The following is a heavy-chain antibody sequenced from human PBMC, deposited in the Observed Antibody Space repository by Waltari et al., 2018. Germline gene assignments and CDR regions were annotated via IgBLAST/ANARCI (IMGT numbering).Heavy chain of an antibody. Sequence: QVQLQESGPGLVKPSQTLSLTCTVSGGSISSGSYYWSWIRQPAGKGLEWIGYIYTSGSTNYNPSLKSRVTISVDTSKNQFSLKLSSVTAADTAVYYCARTAAAKGGWFDPWGQGTLVTVSS. V-gene: IGHV4-61*09. CDR2: IYTSGST. CDR3: ARTAAAKGGWFDP. J-gene: IGHJ5*02. D-gene: IGHD6-13*01. CDR1: GGSISSGSYY.